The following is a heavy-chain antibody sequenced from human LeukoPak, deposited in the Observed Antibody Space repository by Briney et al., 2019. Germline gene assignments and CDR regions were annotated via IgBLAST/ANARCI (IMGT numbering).Heavy chain of an antibody. J-gene: IGHJ4*02. CDR1: GFTFSSYA. D-gene: IGHD6-25*01. Sequence: AGGSLRLSCAASGFTFSSYAMSWVRQAPGKGLEWVSVISGSGGSTHYADSVKGRFTISRDNAKNSLYLQMNSLRAEDTAVYYCASGLELDYWGQGTLVTVSS. V-gene: IGHV3-23*01. CDR2: ISGSGGST. CDR3: ASGLELDY.